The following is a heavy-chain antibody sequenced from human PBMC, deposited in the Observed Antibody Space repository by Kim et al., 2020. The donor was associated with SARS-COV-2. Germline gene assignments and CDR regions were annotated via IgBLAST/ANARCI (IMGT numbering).Heavy chain of an antibody. J-gene: IGHJ3*02. D-gene: IGHD3-22*01. CDR1: GYSFTSYW. CDR3: ARHGLLGIVVVPHAFDI. Sequence: GESLKISCKGSGYSFTSYWIGWVRQMPGKGLEWMGIIYPGDSDTRYSPSFQGQVTISADKSISTAYLQWSSLKASDTAMYYCARHGLLGIVVVPHAFDIWGQGTMVTVSS. CDR2: IYPGDSDT. V-gene: IGHV5-51*01.